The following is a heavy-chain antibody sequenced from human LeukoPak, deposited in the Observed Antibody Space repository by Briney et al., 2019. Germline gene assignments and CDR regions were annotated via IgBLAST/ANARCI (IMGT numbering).Heavy chain of an antibody. CDR3: ARVQVYFGELFQYNYHMDV. J-gene: IGHJ6*03. V-gene: IGHV4-61*02. CDR2: IYTSGST. Sequence: SETLSLTCTVSGGSISSGSYYWSWIRQPAGKGLEWIGRIYTSGSTNYNPSLKSRVTISIDTSSDQFSLKLSSVTAADTATYYCARVQVYFGELFQYNYHMDVWGKGTKVAVSS. CDR1: GGSISSGSYY. D-gene: IGHD3-10*01.